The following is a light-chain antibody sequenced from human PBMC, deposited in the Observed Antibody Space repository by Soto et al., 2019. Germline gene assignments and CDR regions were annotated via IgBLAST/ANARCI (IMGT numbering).Light chain of an antibody. CDR1: QSVSSN. J-gene: IGKJ1*01. Sequence: EIVLTQSPATLSVSPGERATLSCRASQSVSSNLARYQQKPGKAPRLLIYGASTRATGIPARFSGSGSGTEFTLTISSLQSEDFAVYYCQQYNNWWTFGQGTKVDIK. CDR2: GAS. CDR3: QQYNNWWT. V-gene: IGKV3-15*01.